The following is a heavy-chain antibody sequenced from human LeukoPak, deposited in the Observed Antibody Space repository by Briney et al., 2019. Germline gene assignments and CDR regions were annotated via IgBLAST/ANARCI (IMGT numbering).Heavy chain of an antibody. CDR1: GGSISSGSYY. CDR3: ARSSPVAGTVN. V-gene: IGHV4-61*02. CDR2: IYTSGST. J-gene: IGHJ4*02. D-gene: IGHD6-19*01. Sequence: SQTLSLTCTVSGGSISSGSYYWSWIRQPAGKGLEWIGRIYTSGSTNYNPSLKSRVTISVDTSKNQFSLKLSSVTAADTAVYYCARSSPVAGTVNWGQGTLVTVSS.